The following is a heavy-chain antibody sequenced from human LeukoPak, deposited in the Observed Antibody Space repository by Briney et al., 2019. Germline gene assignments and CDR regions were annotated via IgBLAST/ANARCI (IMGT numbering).Heavy chain of an antibody. CDR1: GFTFSSYS. V-gene: IGHV3-21*04. Sequence: GGSLRLSCAASGFTFSSYSMNWVRQAPGKGLESVSSISSSSSYIYYADSVKGRFTISRDNAKNSLYLQMNSLRAEDTAVYYCARDANYYGSGSCDYWGQGTLVTVSS. CDR3: ARDANYYGSGSCDY. CDR2: ISSSSSYI. J-gene: IGHJ4*02. D-gene: IGHD3-10*01.